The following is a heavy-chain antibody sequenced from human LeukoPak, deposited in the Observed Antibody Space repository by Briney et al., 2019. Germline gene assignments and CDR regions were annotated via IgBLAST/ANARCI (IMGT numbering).Heavy chain of an antibody. CDR2: ISGSGGST. D-gene: IGHD6-19*01. V-gene: IGHV3-23*01. Sequence: GGSLRLSCAASGFTFSSYGMSWVRQAPGKGLEWVSAISGSGGSTYYADSVKGRFTISRDNSKNTLYLQMNSLRAEDTAVYYCAKVLLSGSGWYYFDYWGQGTLVTVSS. CDR1: GFTFSSYG. J-gene: IGHJ4*02. CDR3: AKVLLSGSGWYYFDY.